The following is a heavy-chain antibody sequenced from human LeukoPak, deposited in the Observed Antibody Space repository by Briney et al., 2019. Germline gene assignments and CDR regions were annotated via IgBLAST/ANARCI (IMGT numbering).Heavy chain of an antibody. CDR1: GFTFSAYS. V-gene: IGHV3-11*06. CDR3: ADFYASGSYYNGWFDP. CDR2: ISSGSEDT. D-gene: IGHD3-10*01. J-gene: IGHJ5*02. Sequence: GGSLRLSCAASGFTFSAYSMTWIRQAPGKGLEWVSYISSGSEDTLYADSVKGRVTISIDTSKNQFSLKVISVTAADTAVYFCADFYASGSYYNGWFDPWGQGTLVTVSS.